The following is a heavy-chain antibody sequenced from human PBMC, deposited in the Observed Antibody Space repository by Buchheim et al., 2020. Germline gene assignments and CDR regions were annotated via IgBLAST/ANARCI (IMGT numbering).Heavy chain of an antibody. J-gene: IGHJ6*03. CDR3: ARADCSSASCSNYYFYYMDL. D-gene: IGHD2-2*01. V-gene: IGHV4-59*01. Sequence: QVQLQESGPGLVKPSETLSLTCTVSGGSISSYYWSWIRQPPGKGLEWIGYIYYSGSTNYNPSLKSRVTISVDTSKNQFSLKLSSVTAADTAVYYCARADCSSASCSNYYFYYMDLWGKGTT. CDR2: IYYSGST. CDR1: GGSISSYY.